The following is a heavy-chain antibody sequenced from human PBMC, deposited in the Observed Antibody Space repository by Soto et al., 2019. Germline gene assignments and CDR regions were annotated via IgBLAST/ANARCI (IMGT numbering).Heavy chain of an antibody. CDR1: AFTFSTSV. Sequence: PRLFYAASAFTFSTSVVALVRRPPGKGLEWISSIGPTRMNTFSAYAASLKGRFTISRDNSRSAVYLQMNSLRVDDTAVYYCATYADGSYRPPYDYWGQGTLVTVSS. V-gene: IGHV3-23*01. CDR3: ATYADGSYRPPYDY. J-gene: IGHJ4*02. D-gene: IGHD3-16*02. CDR2: IGPTRMNT.